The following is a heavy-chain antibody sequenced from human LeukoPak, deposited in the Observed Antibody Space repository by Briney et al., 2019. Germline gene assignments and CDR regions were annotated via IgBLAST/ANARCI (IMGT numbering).Heavy chain of an antibody. CDR2: IYHSGST. D-gene: IGHD6-19*01. V-gene: IGHV4-38-2*02. CDR3: ARTRGGGSSGWYARGDAFDI. J-gene: IGHJ3*02. CDR1: GGSISSGYY. Sequence: SETLSLTCTVSGGSISSGYYWGRIRQPPGKGLEWIGSIYHSGSTYYNPSLKSRVTISVDTSKNQFSLKLSSVTAAYTAVYYCARTRGGGSSGWYARGDAFDIWGQGTMVTVSS.